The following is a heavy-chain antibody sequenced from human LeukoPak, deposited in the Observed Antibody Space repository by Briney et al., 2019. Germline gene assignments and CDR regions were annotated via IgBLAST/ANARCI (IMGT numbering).Heavy chain of an antibody. J-gene: IGHJ4*02. CDR3: ARRLKISQGGTTDY. V-gene: IGHV5-51*01. Sequence: GESLKISCQTPGSRLNGYWSGGVRQMPGKGLEWMGIMFPSDSDTRYSPSFQGQVTISADRSITTAYLQWSSLRASETATYYCARRLKISQGGTTDYWGQGTLVTVSS. CDR2: MFPSDSDT. D-gene: IGHD1-1*01. CDR1: GSRLNGYW.